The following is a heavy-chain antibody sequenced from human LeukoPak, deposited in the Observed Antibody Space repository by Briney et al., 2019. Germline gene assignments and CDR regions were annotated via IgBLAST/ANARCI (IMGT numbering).Heavy chain of an antibody. V-gene: IGHV1-2*02. D-gene: IGHD1-26*01. J-gene: IGHJ4*02. CDR2: INPNSGDT. Sequence: APVKVSCKASGYTFTGYCMHWVRQAPGQGLEWMGWINPNSGDTKYAQKFQGRVTMTRDTSISTAYMELSSLRSDDTAVYYCARYSGDYHIYYFDYWGQGTLVTVSS. CDR3: ARYSGDYHIYYFDY. CDR1: GYTFTGYC.